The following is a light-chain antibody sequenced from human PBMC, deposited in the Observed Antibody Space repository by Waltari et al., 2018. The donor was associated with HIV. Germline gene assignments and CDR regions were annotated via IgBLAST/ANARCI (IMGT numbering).Light chain of an antibody. J-gene: IGLJ2*01. Sequence: QSGLTQPPSASGTPGQRVTISCSEGRFNIGSNSVTWYQQLPGAPPRLLLYNSKQRPSGVPDRFSGSKSGTSASLAISGLQSEDEADYYCAAWDDNLNGLFGGGTKLTVL. V-gene: IGLV1-44*01. CDR2: NSK. CDR1: RFNIGSNS. CDR3: AAWDDNLNGL.